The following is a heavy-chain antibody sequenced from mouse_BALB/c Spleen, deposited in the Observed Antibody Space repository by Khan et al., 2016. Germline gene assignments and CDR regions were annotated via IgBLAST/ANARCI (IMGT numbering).Heavy chain of an antibody. V-gene: IGHV1-69*02. D-gene: IGHD2-3*01. CDR1: GYTFTSYW. CDR2: IDPSDSYT. Sequence: QVRLQQSGAELVKPGASVKLSCKAAGYTFTSYWIHWVKQRPGQGLEWIGEIDPSDSYTNYNQKFKGKATLTVDKSSSTAYMQLSSLTSEDSAVXSCVSIYDGYAWFVYWGQGTLVTVSA. J-gene: IGHJ3*01. CDR3: VSIYDGYAWFVY.